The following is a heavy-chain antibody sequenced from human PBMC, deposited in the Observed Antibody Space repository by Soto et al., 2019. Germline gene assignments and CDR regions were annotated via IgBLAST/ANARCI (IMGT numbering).Heavy chain of an antibody. J-gene: IGHJ4*02. CDR1: GFTFSSYA. CDR2: SSGSGGST. D-gene: IGHD5-12*01. Sequence: GGSLRLSCAASGFTFSSYAMSWVRQAPGKGLEWVSASSGSGGSTYYADSVKGRFTISRDNSKNTLYLQMNSLRAEDTAVYYCAKVLDRRDGYTTYYFDYWGQGTLVTVSS. V-gene: IGHV3-23*01. CDR3: AKVLDRRDGYTTYYFDY.